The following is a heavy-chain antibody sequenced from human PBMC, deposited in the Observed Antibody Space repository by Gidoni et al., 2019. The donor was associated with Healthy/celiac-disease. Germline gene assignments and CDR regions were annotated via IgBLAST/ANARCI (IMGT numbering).Heavy chain of an antibody. Sequence: EVQLVESGGGLVQPGGSLRLSCAASGFTVSSNYMRWVRQAPGKGLEWVSVIYSGGSTYYADSVKGRFTISRDNSKNTLYLQMNSLRAEDTAVYYCARSASGGSYYYDYGMDVWGQGTTVTVSS. CDR2: IYSGGST. CDR3: ARSASGGSYYYDYGMDV. CDR1: GFTVSSNY. V-gene: IGHV3-66*01. J-gene: IGHJ6*02. D-gene: IGHD1-26*01.